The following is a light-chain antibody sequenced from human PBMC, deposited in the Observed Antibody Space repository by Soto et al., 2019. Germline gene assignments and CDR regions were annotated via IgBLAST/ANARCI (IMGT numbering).Light chain of an antibody. J-gene: IGLJ1*01. CDR2: EVS. Sequence: QSALTQPPSVSGSPGQSVTISCTGTSSDVGSYNRVSWYQQPPGTAPKLMIYEVSNRPSGVPDRFSGSKSGNTASLTISGLQAEDEADYYCSSYTSSSTLVFGTGTKVTV. CDR1: SSDVGSYNR. CDR3: SSYTSSSTLV. V-gene: IGLV2-18*02.